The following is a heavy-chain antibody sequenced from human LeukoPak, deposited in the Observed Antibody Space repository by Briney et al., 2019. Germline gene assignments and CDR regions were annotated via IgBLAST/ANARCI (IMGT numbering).Heavy chain of an antibody. Sequence: SETLSLTCTVSGGSISSSSYYWGWIRQPPGKGLEWIGSIYYSGSTYYNPSLKSRVTISVDTSKNQFSLKLSSVTAADTAVYYCARHRGGKEARSAFDIWGQGTMVTVSS. CDR1: GGSISSSSYY. J-gene: IGHJ3*02. CDR3: ARHRGGKEARSAFDI. D-gene: IGHD4-23*01. CDR2: IYYSGST. V-gene: IGHV4-39*01.